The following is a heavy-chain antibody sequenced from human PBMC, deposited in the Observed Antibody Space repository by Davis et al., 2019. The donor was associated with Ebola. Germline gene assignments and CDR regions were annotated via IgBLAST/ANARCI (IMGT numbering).Heavy chain of an antibody. D-gene: IGHD7-27*01. V-gene: IGHV4-59*01. CDR2: IYYSGST. CDR3: AKSSGGGLILGRPFDS. CDR1: GGSISSYY. J-gene: IGHJ4*02. Sequence: PSETLSLTCTVSGGSISSYYWSWIRQPPGKGLEWIGYIYYSGSTNYNPSLKSRVTISVDTSKNQFSLKLSSVTAADTAVYYCAKSSGGGLILGRPFDSWGQGTLVTVSS.